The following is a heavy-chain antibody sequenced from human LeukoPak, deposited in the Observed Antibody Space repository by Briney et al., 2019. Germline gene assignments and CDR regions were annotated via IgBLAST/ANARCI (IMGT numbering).Heavy chain of an antibody. D-gene: IGHD2-21*02. Sequence: SENLSLTCAVYGGSFSGYYWSWILQPPGKGPEWIGEINHSGSSNYNPSLKSRVTISVDTSKKQFSLKLSSVTAADTAVYYCASLPATAIPGYYYYYGMDVWGQGTTVTVSS. CDR1: GGSFSGYY. J-gene: IGHJ6*02. V-gene: IGHV4-34*01. CDR3: ASLPATAIPGYYYYYGMDV. CDR2: INHSGSS.